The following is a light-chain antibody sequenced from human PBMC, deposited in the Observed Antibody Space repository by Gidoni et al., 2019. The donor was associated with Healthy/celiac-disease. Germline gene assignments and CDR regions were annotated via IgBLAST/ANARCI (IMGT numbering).Light chain of an antibody. CDR1: QDISNY. J-gene: IGKJ3*01. V-gene: IGKV1-33*01. CDR3: QQYDNLPT. Sequence: DIQMTQSPSSLSASVGDRVTITCQASQDISNYLNWYQQKPGKAPKLLSYDASNLETGVPSRFSGSGSGTDFTFTISSLQPEDIATYYCQQYDNLPTCGPGTKVDIK. CDR2: DAS.